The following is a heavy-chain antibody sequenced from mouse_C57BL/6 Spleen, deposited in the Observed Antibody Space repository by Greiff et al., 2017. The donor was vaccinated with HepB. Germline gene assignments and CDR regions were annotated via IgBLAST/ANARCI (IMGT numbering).Heavy chain of an antibody. CDR3: ARCNYGSSYVDYFDY. J-gene: IGHJ2*01. CDR1: GFNIKDYY. CDR2: IDPEDGET. D-gene: IGHD1-1*01. V-gene: IGHV14-2*01. Sequence: EVKLLESGAELVKPGASVKLSCTASGFNIKDYYMHWVKQRTEQGLEWIGRIDPEDGETKYAPKFQGKATITADTSSNTAYLQLSSLTSEDTAVYYCARCNYGSSYVDYFDYWGQGTTLTVSS.